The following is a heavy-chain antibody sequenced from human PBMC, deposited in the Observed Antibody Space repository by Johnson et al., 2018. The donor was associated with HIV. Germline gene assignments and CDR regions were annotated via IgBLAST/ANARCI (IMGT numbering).Heavy chain of an antibody. Sequence: QVQLVESGGDLVQPGGSLRLSCVGSGFTFSTNWMHWVRQAPGKGLEWVAVISYDGSNKYYADSVKGRFTISRDNSKNTLYLQMNSLRAEDTAVYYCATSTASDAFDIWGQGTMVTVSS. J-gene: IGHJ3*02. CDR3: ATSTASDAFDI. V-gene: IGHV3-30*03. D-gene: IGHD1-1*01. CDR1: GFTFSTNW. CDR2: ISYDGSNK.